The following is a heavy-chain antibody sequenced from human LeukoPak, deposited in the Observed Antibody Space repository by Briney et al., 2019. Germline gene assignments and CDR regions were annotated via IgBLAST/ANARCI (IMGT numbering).Heavy chain of an antibody. CDR3: ASNSQLWEPLGY. V-gene: IGHV1-69*13. D-gene: IGHD5-18*01. Sequence: GASVKVSCKASGGTFSSYAISWVRQAPGQGLEWMGGIIPIFGTANYAQKFQGRVTITADESTSTAYMELSSLRSEDTAVYYCASNSQLWEPLGYWGQGTLVTVSS. CDR2: IIPIFGTA. CDR1: GGTFSSYA. J-gene: IGHJ4*02.